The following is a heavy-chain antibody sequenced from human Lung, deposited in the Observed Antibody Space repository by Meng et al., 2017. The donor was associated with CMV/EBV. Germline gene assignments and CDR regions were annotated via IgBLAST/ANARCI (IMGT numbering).Heavy chain of an antibody. Sequence: GGSXRLSCAASGFTVSSNYMSWVRQAPGKGLEWVSVIYSGGSTYYADSVKGRLTISRDNSKNTLYLQMNSLRAEDTAVYYCARIVVPAAIDYWGQGTLVTVSS. V-gene: IGHV3-53*01. CDR1: GFTVSSNY. J-gene: IGHJ4*02. CDR2: IYSGGST. CDR3: ARIVVPAAIDY. D-gene: IGHD2-2*02.